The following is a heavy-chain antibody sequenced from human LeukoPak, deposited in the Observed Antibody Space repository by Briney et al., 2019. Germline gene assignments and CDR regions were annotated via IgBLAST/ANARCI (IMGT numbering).Heavy chain of an antibody. Sequence: HPGGSLRLSCAASGFTFSSYGMSWDRQAPGKGLEWVSAIRGSGGSTYYADSVKGRFTIYRDNSKNTLYLQMNSLRAEDTAVYYCAKARGGSYGYGGYWGQGTLVTVSS. CDR2: IRGSGGST. J-gene: IGHJ4*02. CDR1: GFTFSSYG. CDR3: AKARGGSYGYGGY. V-gene: IGHV3-23*01. D-gene: IGHD5-18*01.